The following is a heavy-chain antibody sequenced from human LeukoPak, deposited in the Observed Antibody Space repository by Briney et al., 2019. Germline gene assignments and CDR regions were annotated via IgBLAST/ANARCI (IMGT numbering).Heavy chain of an antibody. V-gene: IGHV4-59*01. CDR3: ARGPGSNSLLRFDS. Sequence: PSETPSLTCTVTGDSINGYYWNWIRQTPGKGLERIGYIYYSGSTNYNPSLKSRVTISVDTSKNQFSLRLSSVTAADTAIYYCARGPGSNSLLRFDSWGQGSLVTVSS. CDR1: GDSINGYY. CDR2: IYYSGST. J-gene: IGHJ4*02. D-gene: IGHD3-10*01.